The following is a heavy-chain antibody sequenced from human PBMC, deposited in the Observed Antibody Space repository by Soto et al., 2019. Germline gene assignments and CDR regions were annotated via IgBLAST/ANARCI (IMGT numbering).Heavy chain of an antibody. V-gene: IGHV1-2*04. D-gene: IGHD2-2*01. CDR3: ARDGSSYCSTSSCYVSYFDQ. Sequence: QVQLVQSGAEVKKPGASVKVSCKASGYTLTGYYIHWVRKAPGQGLEWMGWINPNNGITKYAQKFQGWVTMSRDTSISTVYMEVRRLTSDDTAVYYCARDGSSYCSTSSCYVSYFDQWGQGTEVTVSS. CDR1: GYTLTGYY. J-gene: IGHJ4*02. CDR2: INPNNGIT.